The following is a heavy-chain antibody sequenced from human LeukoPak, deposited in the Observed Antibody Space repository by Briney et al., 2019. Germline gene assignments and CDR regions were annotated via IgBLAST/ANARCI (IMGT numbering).Heavy chain of an antibody. J-gene: IGHJ4*02. CDR2: IKSKTDGGTT. Sequence: PGGSLRLSCEASGFTFSSYWMHWVRQIPGKGLMWVGRIKSKTDGGTTAYAAPVKGRFTISRDDSKNTLYLQMNSLKIEDTAVYYCTTVVLPPAWGQGTLVTVSS. CDR3: TTVVLPPA. V-gene: IGHV3-15*01. CDR1: GFTFSSYW. D-gene: IGHD2-2*01.